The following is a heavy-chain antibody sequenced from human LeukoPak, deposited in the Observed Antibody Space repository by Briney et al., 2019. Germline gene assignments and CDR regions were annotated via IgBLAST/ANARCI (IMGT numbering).Heavy chain of an antibody. V-gene: IGHV1-18*04. Sequence: ASVKVSCKASGYTFTSYGISWVRQAPGQGREWMGWISAYNGNTNYAQKLQGRVTMTTDTSTSTDYMELRSLRSDDTAVYYCARARGLYYDTLTGYSHFDYWGQGTLVTVSS. CDR1: GYTFTSYG. CDR2: ISAYNGNT. J-gene: IGHJ4*02. D-gene: IGHD3-9*01. CDR3: ARARGLYYDTLTGYSHFDY.